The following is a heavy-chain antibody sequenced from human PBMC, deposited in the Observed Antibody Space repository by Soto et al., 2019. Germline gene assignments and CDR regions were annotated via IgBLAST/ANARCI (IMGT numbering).Heavy chain of an antibody. CDR2: INHSGST. CDR3: ARGLKPNITYYDFWSGLGYYYYGMDV. J-gene: IGHJ6*02. V-gene: IGHV4-34*01. Sequence: SETLSLTCAVYGGSFSGYYWSWIRQPPGKGLEWIGEINHSGSTNYNPSPKSRVTISVDTSKNQFSLKLSSVTAADTAVYYCARGLKPNITYYDFWSGLGYYYYGMDVWGQGTTVTVSS. D-gene: IGHD3-3*01. CDR1: GGSFSGYY.